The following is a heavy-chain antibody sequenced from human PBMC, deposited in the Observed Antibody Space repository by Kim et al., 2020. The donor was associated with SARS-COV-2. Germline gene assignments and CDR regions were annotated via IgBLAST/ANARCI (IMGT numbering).Heavy chain of an antibody. D-gene: IGHD1-7*01. J-gene: IGHJ5*02. Sequence: SETLSLTCAVYGGSFSGYYWSWIRQPPGKGLEWIGEINHSGSTNYNPSLKSRVTISVDTSKNQFSPKLSSVTAADTAVYYCARGRDWNYVYSGWFDPWGQGTLVTVSS. CDR3: ARGRDWNYVYSGWFDP. CDR2: INHSGST. CDR1: GGSFSGYY. V-gene: IGHV4-34*01.